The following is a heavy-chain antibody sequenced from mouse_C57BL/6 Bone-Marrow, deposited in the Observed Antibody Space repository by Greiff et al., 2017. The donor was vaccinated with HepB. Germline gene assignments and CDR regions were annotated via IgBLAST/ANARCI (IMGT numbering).Heavy chain of an antibody. Sequence: QVQLQQSGAELARPGASVKMSCKASGYTFTSYTMHWVKQRPGQGLEWIGYINPSSGYTKYNQKFKDKATLTADKSSSTAYMQLSSLTSEDSAVYYCARGEFGWSYAMDYWGQGTSVTVSS. J-gene: IGHJ4*01. V-gene: IGHV1-4*01. D-gene: IGHD1-2*01. CDR1: GYTFTSYT. CDR2: INPSSGYT. CDR3: ARGEFGWSYAMDY.